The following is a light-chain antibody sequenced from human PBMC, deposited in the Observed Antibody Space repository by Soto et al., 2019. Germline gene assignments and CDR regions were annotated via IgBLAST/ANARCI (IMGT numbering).Light chain of an antibody. V-gene: IGKV1-5*01. CDR2: DAS. CDR1: QTIRRW. CDR3: QHYNSDPWT. J-gene: IGKJ1*01. Sequence: DIEMTQSPSTLSASVGDRVTITCRASQTIRRWLAWYQQRPGKAPKVVIYDASTLESGVPARFSGSGSETEFTRTISSLQPEDSATYYCQHYNSDPWTFGQGTKVEIK.